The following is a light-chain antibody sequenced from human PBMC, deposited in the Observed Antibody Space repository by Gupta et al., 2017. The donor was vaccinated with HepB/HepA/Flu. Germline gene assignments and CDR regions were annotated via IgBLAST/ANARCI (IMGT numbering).Light chain of an antibody. CDR1: QSISKN. Sequence: EIVMTQSPATLSVSPGDRATLSCRASQSISKNLAWYQQKPGQPPRLLIYDASIGATGIPARFSGSGSGTEFTLTISSLQSEDFAVYYCQQYNKRPRTFGGGTKVEIK. CDR3: QQYNKRPRT. V-gene: IGKV3-15*01. CDR2: DAS. J-gene: IGKJ4*01.